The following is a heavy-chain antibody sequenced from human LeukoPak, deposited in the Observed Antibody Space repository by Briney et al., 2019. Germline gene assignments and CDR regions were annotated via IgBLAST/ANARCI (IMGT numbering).Heavy chain of an antibody. D-gene: IGHD1/OR15-1a*01. CDR1: GGSISSYY. V-gene: IGHV4-59*01. Sequence: SETLSLTCTVSGGSISSYYWSWIRQPPGKGLEWIGYNYYSGSTNYNPSLKSRVTISVDTSKNQFSLKLSSVTAADTAVYYCARLKQGWFDPWGQGTLVTVSS. CDR2: NYYSGST. CDR3: ARLKQGWFDP. J-gene: IGHJ5*02.